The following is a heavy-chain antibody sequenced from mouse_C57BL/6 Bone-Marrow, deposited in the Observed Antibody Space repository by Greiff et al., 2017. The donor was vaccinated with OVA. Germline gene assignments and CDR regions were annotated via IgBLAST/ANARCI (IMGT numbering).Heavy chain of an antibody. V-gene: IGHV1-19*01. CDR3: ARRRRWLLRDWDIDV. D-gene: IGHD2-3*01. CDR1: GYTFTDYY. CDR2: INPYNGGT. J-gene: IGHJ1*03. Sequence: EVQLQQSGPVLVKPGASVKMSCKASGYTFTDYYMNWVKQSHGKSLEWIGVINPYNGGTSYNQKFKGKATLTVDKSSSTAYMELNSLTSEDSAVYYCARRRRWLLRDWDIDVWGTGTTVTVSS.